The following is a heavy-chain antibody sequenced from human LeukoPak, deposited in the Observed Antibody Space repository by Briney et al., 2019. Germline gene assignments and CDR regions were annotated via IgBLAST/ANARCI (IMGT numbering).Heavy chain of an antibody. D-gene: IGHD2-2*03. CDR1: GLTFNSYG. V-gene: IGHV3-23*01. Sequence: PECSHTLSYAPSGLTFNSYGMSWVRQAAPKGVAWVYGISGCGCRTYYEDYVKGRFTVSRDNSKNTLYLQMNSLRDEDTAVYYCAKTISGYCSTSSCPNWFDPWGQGTLVTVSS. CDR2: ISGCGCRT. CDR3: AKTISGYCSTSSCPNWFDP. J-gene: IGHJ5*02.